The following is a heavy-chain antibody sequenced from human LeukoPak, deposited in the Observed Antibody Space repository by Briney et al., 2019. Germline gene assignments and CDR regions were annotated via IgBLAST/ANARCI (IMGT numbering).Heavy chain of an antibody. CDR3: AREGNWTSAFDY. CDR2: IIPIFGTA. Sequence: SVKVSCKASGGTFSSYAISWVRQAPGQGLEWMGGIIPIFGTANYTQKFQGRVTITADESTSTAYMELSSLRSEDTAVYYCAREGNWTSAFDYWGQGTLVTVSS. D-gene: IGHD1-20*01. J-gene: IGHJ4*02. V-gene: IGHV1-69*01. CDR1: GGTFSSYA.